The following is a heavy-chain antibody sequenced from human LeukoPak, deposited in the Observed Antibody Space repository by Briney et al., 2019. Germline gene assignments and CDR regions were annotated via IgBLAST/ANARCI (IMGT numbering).Heavy chain of an antibody. CDR3: AKGSYGDYVGNWFDP. CDR1: GFTFDDYA. J-gene: IGHJ5*02. V-gene: IGHV3-9*01. Sequence: GGSLRLSRAASGFTFDDYAMHWVRQAPGKGLEWVSGISWNSGSIGYADSVKGRFTISRDNAKNSLYLQMNSLRAEDTALYYCAKGSYGDYVGNWFDPWGQGTLVTVSS. CDR2: ISWNSGSI. D-gene: IGHD4-17*01.